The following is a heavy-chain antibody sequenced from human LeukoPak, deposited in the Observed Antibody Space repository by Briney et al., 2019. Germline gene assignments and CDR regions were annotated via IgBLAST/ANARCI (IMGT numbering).Heavy chain of an antibody. CDR1: GYTLTELS. CDR3: ATGSPSCGGDCYSADY. D-gene: IGHD2-21*02. V-gene: IGHV1-24*01. J-gene: IGHJ4*02. Sequence: ASVKVSCKVSGYTLTELSMHWVRQAPGKGLEWMGGFDPEDGETIYAQKFPGRVTMTEDTSTDTAYMELSSLRSEDTAVYYCATGSPSCGGDCYSADYWGQGTLVTVSS. CDR2: FDPEDGET.